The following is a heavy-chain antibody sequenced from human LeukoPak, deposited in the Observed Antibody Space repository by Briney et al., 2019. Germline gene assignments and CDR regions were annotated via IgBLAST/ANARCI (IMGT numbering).Heavy chain of an antibody. J-gene: IGHJ4*02. V-gene: IGHV4-4*02. Sequence: KPSGTLSLTCAVSGGSISSSNWWSWVRPPPGKGLEWIGEIYHSGSTNYNPSLRSRVTISVDKSKNQFSLELSSVTAADTAVYYCARVLDWGVYFEYWGQGTLVSVSS. CDR1: GGSISSSNW. D-gene: IGHD7-27*01. CDR3: ARVLDWGVYFEY. CDR2: IYHSGST.